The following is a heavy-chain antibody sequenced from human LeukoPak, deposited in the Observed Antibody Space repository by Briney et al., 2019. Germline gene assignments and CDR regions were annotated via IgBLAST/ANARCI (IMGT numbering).Heavy chain of an antibody. Sequence: PGGSLRLSRAASGFTFRTYWLHWVRQVPGKGLMWVSRINSDGSSTSCADAVMGRFTISRDNAKDTLYLQMNSLRAEDTAVYYCARPLYSGWYGRDGMDVWGQGTTVTVSS. D-gene: IGHD6-19*01. J-gene: IGHJ6*02. V-gene: IGHV3-74*01. CDR1: GFTFRTYW. CDR2: INSDGSST. CDR3: ARPLYSGWYGRDGMDV.